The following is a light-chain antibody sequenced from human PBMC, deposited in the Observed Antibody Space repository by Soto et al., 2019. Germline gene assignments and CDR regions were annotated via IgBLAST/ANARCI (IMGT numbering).Light chain of an antibody. CDR3: QQYGSSPPWT. V-gene: IGKV3-20*01. CDR1: QSVSSSF. J-gene: IGKJ1*01. CDR2: GAS. Sequence: EIVLTQSPGTLSLSPGERATLSCRASQSVSSSFLAWYQQKPGQAPRILIYGASIRATGIPDRFSGSGSGTDFTLTISRLEPEDFAVYYCQQYGSSPPWTFGQGTKVEIK.